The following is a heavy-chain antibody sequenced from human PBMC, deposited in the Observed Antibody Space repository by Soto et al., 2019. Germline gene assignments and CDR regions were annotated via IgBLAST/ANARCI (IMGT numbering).Heavy chain of an antibody. Sequence: GGSLRLSCAASGFTFSSYWMSWGRQAPGKGLEWEANRKQNGSEKYYVHSMKGRFTISRDNAKNSLYLQMNSLRAEAAAFYCCAGYCSGGGSSSTHDAIDVWGQGTMVTVSS. J-gene: IGHJ3*01. V-gene: IGHV3-7*01. CDR1: GFTFSSYW. CDR2: RKQNGSEK. D-gene: IGHD2-15*01. CDR3: AGYCSGGGSSSTHDAIDV.